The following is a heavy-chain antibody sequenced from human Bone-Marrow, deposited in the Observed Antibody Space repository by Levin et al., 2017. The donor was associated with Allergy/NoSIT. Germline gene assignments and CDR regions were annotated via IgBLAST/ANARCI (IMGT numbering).Heavy chain of an antibody. J-gene: IGHJ4*02. CDR2: ISYAGSND. V-gene: IGHV3-30*18. D-gene: IGHD6-19*01. CDR3: AKLAGVLDY. Sequence: GGSLRLSCAASGFSFSSYAMHWVRQAPGKGLEWVALISYAGSNDYYADSVKGRFTISRDNSKNTLYLQMESLRTEDTAVYYCAKLAGVLDYWGQGTMVTVSS. CDR1: GFSFSSYA.